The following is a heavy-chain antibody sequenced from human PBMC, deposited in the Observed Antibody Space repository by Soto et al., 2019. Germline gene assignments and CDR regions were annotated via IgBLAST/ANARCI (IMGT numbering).Heavy chain of an antibody. V-gene: IGHV5-10-1*01. CDR2: IDPRDSYT. D-gene: IGHD4-17*01. Sequence: EVQLVQSGAVMRKPGESLRISCKPSGYNFTSYWINWVRQMPGKGLEWMERIDPRDSYTNYSPSFQGHVTISVDKSISTAYLQWSSLKASDTAIYYCARRGDYGDPPEDYWGQGTLVTVSS. CDR1: GYNFTSYW. J-gene: IGHJ4*02. CDR3: ARRGDYGDPPEDY.